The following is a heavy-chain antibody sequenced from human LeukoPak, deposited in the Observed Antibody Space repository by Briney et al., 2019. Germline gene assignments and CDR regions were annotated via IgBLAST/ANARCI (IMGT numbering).Heavy chain of an antibody. CDR2: IYYSGST. V-gene: IGHV4-59*01. CDR3: AKADRPRGFDY. Sequence: PSETLSLTCTVSGGSISSYYWNWIRQPPGKGLEWIGYIYYSGSTNYNPSLKSRVTTSVDTSKNQFSLKLSSVTAADTAVYYCAKADRPRGFDYWGQGTLVTVSS. J-gene: IGHJ4*02. CDR1: GGSISSYY. D-gene: IGHD3-10*01.